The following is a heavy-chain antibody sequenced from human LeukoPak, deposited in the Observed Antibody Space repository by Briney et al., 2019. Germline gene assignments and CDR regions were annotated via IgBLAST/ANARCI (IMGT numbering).Heavy chain of an antibody. CDR3: ARSRSGGYSYGFDY. Sequence: SGTLSLTCAVSGGSISSSNWWSWVRPPPGKGLEWIGEIYHSGSTNYNPSLKSRVTISVDKSKNQFSLKLSSVTAADTAVYYCARSRSGGYSYGFDYWGQETLVTVSS. J-gene: IGHJ4*02. CDR1: GGSISSSNW. CDR2: IYHSGST. D-gene: IGHD5-18*01. V-gene: IGHV4-4*02.